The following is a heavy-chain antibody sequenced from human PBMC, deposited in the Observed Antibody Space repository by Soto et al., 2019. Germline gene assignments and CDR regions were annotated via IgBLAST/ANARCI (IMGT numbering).Heavy chain of an antibody. D-gene: IGHD1-26*01. J-gene: IGHJ5*02. V-gene: IGHV4-34*01. CDR3: ARGGWEVRFDP. CDR1: GGSFSGYY. CDR2: INHSGST. Sequence: SGTLSLTCAVYGGSFSGYYWSWVRQPPGKGLEWIGEINHSGSTNYNPSLKSRVTISVDTSKTQFSLKLSSVTAADTAVYYCARGGWEVRFDPWGQGTLVTVSS.